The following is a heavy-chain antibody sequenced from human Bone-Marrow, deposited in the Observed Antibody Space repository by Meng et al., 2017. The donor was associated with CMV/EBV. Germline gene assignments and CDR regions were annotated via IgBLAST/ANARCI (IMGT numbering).Heavy chain of an antibody. V-gene: IGHV3-30*03. CDR1: GITFSNHA. J-gene: IGHJ6*02. CDR2: ISYDGSKK. Sequence: GGSLRLSCAASGITFSNHAMNWVRQAPGKGLEWVAVISYDGSKKYYADSVKGRFTISRDNSKNTLYLQMTSLRAEDTAVYYCARVSPPSGYSSGWYSNYYYYGMDVWGQGTTVTVSS. D-gene: IGHD6-19*01. CDR3: ARVSPPSGYSSGWYSNYYYYGMDV.